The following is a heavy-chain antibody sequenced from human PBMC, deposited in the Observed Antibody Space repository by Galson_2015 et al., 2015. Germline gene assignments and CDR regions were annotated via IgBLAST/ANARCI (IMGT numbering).Heavy chain of an antibody. CDR1: GGSISSGDYY. D-gene: IGHD2-21*02. CDR2: IYYTEST. V-gene: IGHV4-30-4*01. J-gene: IGHJ4*02. CDR3: ARGYCGRDCYSSWAAYHFDY. Sequence: TLSLTCTVSGGSISSGDYYWSWIRQTPGKGLEWIGCIYYTESTYYNPSLKSRVTLSLDTSNNQFSLKLSSVTAADTAVYFCARGYCGRDCYSSWAAYHFDYWGQGTLVTVSS.